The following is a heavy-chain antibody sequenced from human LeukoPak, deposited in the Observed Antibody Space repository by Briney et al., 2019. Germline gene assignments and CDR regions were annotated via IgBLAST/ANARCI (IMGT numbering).Heavy chain of an antibody. CDR1: GGSFSGYY. CDR2: INHSGST. J-gene: IGHJ4*02. D-gene: IGHD2-21*02. V-gene: IGHV4-34*01. Sequence: SETLSLTCAVYGGSFSGYYWSWIRQPPGKGLEWIGEINHSGSTNYNPSLKSRVTISVDASKNQFSLKLSSVTAADTAVYYCARGLSAIVHWGQGTLVTVSS. CDR3: ARGLSAIVH.